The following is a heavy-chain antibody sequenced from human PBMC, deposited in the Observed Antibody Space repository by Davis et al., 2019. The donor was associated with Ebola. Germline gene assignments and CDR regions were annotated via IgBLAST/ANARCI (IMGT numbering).Heavy chain of an antibody. J-gene: IGHJ4*02. D-gene: IGHD6-13*01. V-gene: IGHV4-34*01. Sequence: MPSETLSLTCAVYGGSFNGYYWSWIRQPPGKGLEWIGEINHSGSTNCNPSLKSRVTISVDTSKNQFSLKLSSVTAADTAVYYCARGRGIAAPRFDYWGQGTLVTVSS. CDR2: INHSGST. CDR3: ARGRGIAAPRFDY. CDR1: GGSFNGYY.